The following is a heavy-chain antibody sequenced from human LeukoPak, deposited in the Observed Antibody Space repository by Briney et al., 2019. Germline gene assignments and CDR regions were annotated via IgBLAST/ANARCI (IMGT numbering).Heavy chain of an antibody. J-gene: IGHJ3*02. CDR2: INHSGST. D-gene: IGHD3-10*01. V-gene: IGHV4-34*01. CDR1: GGSFSGYY. CDR3: ARASTMVRGRLGKRNAFDI. Sequence: PSETLSLTCAVYGGSFSGYYWSWIRQPPGKGLEWVGEINHSGSTNYNPFLKRRVSISVDTSKNQFSLKLSSVTAADTAVYYCARASTMVRGRLGKRNAFDIWGQGTMVTVSS.